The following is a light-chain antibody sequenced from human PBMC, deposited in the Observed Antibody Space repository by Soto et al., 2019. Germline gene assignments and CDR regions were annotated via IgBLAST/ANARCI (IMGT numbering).Light chain of an antibody. CDR3: CSYAGSSTVV. V-gene: IGLV2-23*01. CDR1: SSDVGSYNL. Sequence: QSVLTQPASVSGSPGQSITISCTGTSSDVGSYNLVSWYQQHPGKAPKLMIYEGSKRPSGVSNRFSGSKSGNTASLTISGLQAEDAADYYCCSYAGSSTVVFGGGTNLTVL. J-gene: IGLJ2*01. CDR2: EGS.